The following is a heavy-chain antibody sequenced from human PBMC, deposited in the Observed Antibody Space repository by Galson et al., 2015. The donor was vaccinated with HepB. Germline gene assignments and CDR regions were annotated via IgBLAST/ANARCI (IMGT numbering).Heavy chain of an antibody. J-gene: IGHJ4*02. Sequence: SLRLSCAASGFFFGSYAMHWVRQAPGKGLEWLAVISYDGGHKYHADSGNGRFTISRDNSNNTLFLEVNNLRPEDTAIYYCSRARGDYYNSGPAFWGRGTLVTVST. CDR2: ISYDGGHK. V-gene: IGHV3-30*04. D-gene: IGHD3-10*01. CDR1: GFFFGSYA. CDR3: SRARGDYYNSGPAF.